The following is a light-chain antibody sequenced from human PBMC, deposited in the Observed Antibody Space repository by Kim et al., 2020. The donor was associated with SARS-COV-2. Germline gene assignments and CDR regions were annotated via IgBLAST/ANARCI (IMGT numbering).Light chain of an antibody. J-gene: IGKJ1*01. CDR1: QSVSSSY. V-gene: IGKV3-20*01. CDR2: GAS. CDR3: QQYDSPWT. Sequence: IVLTQSPGTLSLSPGERATLSCRASQSVSSSYLAWYQQKPGQAPRLLIYGASSRATGIPDRFSGSGSGTDFTLTISRLEPEDFAVYYCQQYDSPWTFGQGTKVDIK.